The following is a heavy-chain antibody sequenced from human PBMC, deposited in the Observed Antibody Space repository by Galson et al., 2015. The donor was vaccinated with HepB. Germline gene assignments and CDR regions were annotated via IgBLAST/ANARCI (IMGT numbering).Heavy chain of an antibody. CDR2: IIPILGIA. CDR3: SYGSGSYYFDY. CDR1: GGIFSSYT. J-gene: IGHJ4*02. Sequence: SVKVSCKASGGIFSSYTISWVRQAPGQGLEWMGRIIPILGIANYAQKFQGKVTITADKSTSTAYMELSSLRSEDTAVYYCSYGSGSYYFDYWGQGTLATVSS. D-gene: IGHD3-10*01. V-gene: IGHV1-69*02.